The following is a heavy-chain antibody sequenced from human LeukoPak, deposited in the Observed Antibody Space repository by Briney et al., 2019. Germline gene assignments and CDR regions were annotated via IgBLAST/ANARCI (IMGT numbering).Heavy chain of an antibody. D-gene: IGHD5-18*01. CDR1: GGSFSGYY. Sequence: PSETLSLTCAVYGGSFSGYYWSWIRQPPGKGLEWIGEINHSGSTNYNPSLKSRVTISVDTSKNQFSLKLSSVTAADTAVYYCARVRSWIQLWLPKYYFDYGGQGTLVTVSS. CDR2: INHSGST. J-gene: IGHJ4*02. V-gene: IGHV4-34*01. CDR3: ARVRSWIQLWLPKYYFDY.